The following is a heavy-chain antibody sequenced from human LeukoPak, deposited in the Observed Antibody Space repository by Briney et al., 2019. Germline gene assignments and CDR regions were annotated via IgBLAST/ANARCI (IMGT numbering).Heavy chain of an antibody. CDR3: ARVIRPTGYYSNPKSGSFDF. CDR1: GGSISSGDYY. D-gene: IGHD3-9*01. J-gene: IGHJ4*02. Sequence: SETLSLTCTVSGGSISSGDYYWSWIRQPPGKGLEWIGYIYYSGSTYYNPSLKSRVTISVDTSKNQFSLKLSSVTAADTAVYFCARVIRPTGYYSNPKSGSFDFWGQGTLVTVSS. CDR2: IYYSGST. V-gene: IGHV4-30-4*01.